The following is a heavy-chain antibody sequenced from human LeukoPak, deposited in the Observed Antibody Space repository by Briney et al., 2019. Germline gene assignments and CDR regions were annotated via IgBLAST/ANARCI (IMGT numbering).Heavy chain of an antibody. D-gene: IGHD3-3*01. Sequence: RASVKVSCKASGYTFTSYGISWVRQAPGQELEWMGWISAYNGNTNYAQKLQGRVTMTTDTSTSTAYMELRSLRSDDTAVYYCARDVHYYDFWSGYYSDYWSQGTLVTVSS. CDR2: ISAYNGNT. V-gene: IGHV1-18*01. CDR3: ARDVHYYDFWSGYYSDY. J-gene: IGHJ4*02. CDR1: GYTFTSYG.